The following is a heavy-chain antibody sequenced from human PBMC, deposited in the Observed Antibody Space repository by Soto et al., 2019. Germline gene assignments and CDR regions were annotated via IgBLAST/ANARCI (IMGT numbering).Heavy chain of an antibody. CDR1: GFTFSNYA. CDR3: AKDRGRTNYDFSSDH. D-gene: IGHD3-3*01. CDR2: ISGRGGTT. Sequence: EVQLLESGGGLVQPGGSLRLSCAASGFTFSNYAMIWVRQAPGKGLEWVSDISGRGGTTYYADSVKGSFTISRDNSKNTLYLQMNSLRVEDTAIYYCAKDRGRTNYDFSSDHWGQGTLVTVSS. J-gene: IGHJ4*02. V-gene: IGHV3-23*01.